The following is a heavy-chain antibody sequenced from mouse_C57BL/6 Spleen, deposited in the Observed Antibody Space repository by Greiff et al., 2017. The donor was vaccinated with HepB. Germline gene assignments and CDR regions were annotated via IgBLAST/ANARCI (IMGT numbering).Heavy chain of an antibody. CDR3: ARRGYGNYLWYFDY. Sequence: QVQLQQPGAELVKPGASVKLSCKASGYTFTSYWMQWVKQRPGQGLEWIGEIDPSDSYTNYNQKFKGKATLTVDTSSSTAYMQRSSLTSEDSAVYYCARRGYGNYLWYFDYWGQGTTLTVSS. CDR1: GYTFTSYW. D-gene: IGHD2-10*02. J-gene: IGHJ2*01. CDR2: IDPSDSYT. V-gene: IGHV1-50*01.